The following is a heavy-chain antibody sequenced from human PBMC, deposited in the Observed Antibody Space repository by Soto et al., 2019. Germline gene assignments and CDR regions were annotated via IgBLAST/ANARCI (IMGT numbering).Heavy chain of an antibody. CDR2: IDPSDSYT. CDR1: GYSFTSFW. D-gene: IGHD3-10*01. Sequence: GESHKIACTGSGYSFTSFWINWVRQTPGKGLEWMGGIDPSDSYTKYSPSFKGHVTISAERSINTAYMQWSSLKASDTAIYYRANFYGSGSYYYYYGMDVLGPGTTVTVSS. V-gene: IGHV5-10-1*01. CDR3: ANFYGSGSYYYYYGMDV. J-gene: IGHJ6*02.